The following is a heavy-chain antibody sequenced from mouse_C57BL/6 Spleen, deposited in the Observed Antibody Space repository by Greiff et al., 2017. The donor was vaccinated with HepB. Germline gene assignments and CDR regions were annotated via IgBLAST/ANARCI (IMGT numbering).Heavy chain of an antibody. D-gene: IGHD1-1*01. J-gene: IGHJ4*01. CDR1: GFTFSDYG. Sequence: DVKLMESGGGLVKPGGSLKLSCVASGFTFSDYGMHWVRQAPEKGLEWVAYISSGSSTIYYADTVKGRFTISRDNAKNTLFLQMTSLRSEDTAMYYCARRRGSSYAMDYWGQGTSVTVSS. V-gene: IGHV5-17*01. CDR2: ISSGSSTI. CDR3: ARRRGSSYAMDY.